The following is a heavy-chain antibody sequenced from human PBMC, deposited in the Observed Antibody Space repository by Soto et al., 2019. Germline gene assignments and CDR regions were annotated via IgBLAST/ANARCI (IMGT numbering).Heavy chain of an antibody. Sequence: QVQLVESGGGVVQPGTSLRLSCAASGFTFSSYGMHWVRQAPGKALEWVTIISNDVSYEYYATSEKGRFTISRDNSRNTLYLRMNSLRAEDTAVYYCAESRGYNYEGAPLDCWGQGTLVTVSS. J-gene: IGHJ4*02. D-gene: IGHD5-18*01. CDR2: ISNDVSYE. V-gene: IGHV3-30*18. CDR3: AESRGYNYEGAPLDC. CDR1: GFTFSSYG.